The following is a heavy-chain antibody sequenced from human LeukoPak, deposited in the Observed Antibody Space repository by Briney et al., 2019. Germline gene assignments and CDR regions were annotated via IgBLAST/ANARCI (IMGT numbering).Heavy chain of an antibody. J-gene: IGHJ6*03. CDR1: GGSVSSYY. Sequence: PSETLSLTCTVSGGSVSSYYWSWIRQPPGKGLEWIGYIYYSGSTNYNPSLKSRVTISIDTSRNQFSLKLSSVTATDTAVYYCARERSVCYDCGDKYYYYYMDVWGKGTTVTVSS. D-gene: IGHD2-8*01. V-gene: IGHV4-59*02. CDR2: IYYSGST. CDR3: ARERSVCYDCGDKYYYYYMDV.